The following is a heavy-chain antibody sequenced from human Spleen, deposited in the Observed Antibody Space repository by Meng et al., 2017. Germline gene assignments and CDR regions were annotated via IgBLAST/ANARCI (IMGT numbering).Heavy chain of an antibody. CDR3: ARGYSYGYYFDY. D-gene: IGHD5-18*01. Sequence: ASVKVSCKASRYTFIGYYMHWVRQAPGQGLEWMGRINPNSGGTNYAQKFQGRVTMTRNKSITTAYLELSRLRSDDTAVYYCARGYSYGYYFDYWGQGTLVTVSS. V-gene: IGHV1-2*06. J-gene: IGHJ4*02. CDR2: INPNSGGT. CDR1: RYTFIGYY.